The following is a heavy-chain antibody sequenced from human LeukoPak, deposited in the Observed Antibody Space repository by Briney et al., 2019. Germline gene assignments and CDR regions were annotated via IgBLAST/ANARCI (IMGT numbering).Heavy chain of an antibody. CDR2: IIPIFGTA. V-gene: IGHV1-69*05. D-gene: IGHD2-2*01. CDR1: GYTFTSYG. Sequence: SVKVSCKASGYTFTSYGISWVRQAPGQGLEWMGGIIPIFGTANYAQKFQGRVTITTDESTSTAYMELSSLRSEDTAVYYCARPYCSSTSCPHYYYMDVWGKGTTVTVSS. CDR3: ARPYCSSTSCPHYYYMDV. J-gene: IGHJ6*03.